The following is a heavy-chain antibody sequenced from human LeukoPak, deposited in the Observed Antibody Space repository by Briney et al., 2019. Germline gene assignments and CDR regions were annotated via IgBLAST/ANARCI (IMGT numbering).Heavy chain of an antibody. CDR3: ARGYGYYFDY. CDR1: GGSPSSYY. V-gene: IGHV4-59*01. CDR2: IYYSGST. J-gene: IGHJ4*02. D-gene: IGHD4-17*01. Sequence: SETLSLTCTVSGGSPSSYYWSWIRRPPGEGLEWIGGIYYSGSTNYNPSLKSRVTISVNTSTTQFSLKLSSVTAADTAVYYCARGYGYYFDYWGQGTLVTVSS.